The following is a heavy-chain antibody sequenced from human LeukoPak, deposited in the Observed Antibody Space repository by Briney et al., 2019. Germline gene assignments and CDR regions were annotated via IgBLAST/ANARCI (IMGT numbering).Heavy chain of an antibody. D-gene: IGHD2-8*01. Sequence: GGSLRLSCAASGFTFSSYTMNWVRQAPGKGLEWVSSISSSSSYIYYADSVKGRFTISRDNAENSLYLQMNSLRAEDTAVYYCARAGLGMVAWGAFDIWGQGTMVTVSS. CDR2: ISSSSSYI. CDR3: ARAGLGMVAWGAFDI. V-gene: IGHV3-21*01. J-gene: IGHJ3*02. CDR1: GFTFSSYT.